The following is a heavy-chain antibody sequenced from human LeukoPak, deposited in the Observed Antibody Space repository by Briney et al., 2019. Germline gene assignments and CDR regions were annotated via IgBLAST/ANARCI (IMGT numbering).Heavy chain of an antibody. CDR3: ARALYSGHADLFDS. D-gene: IGHD5-12*01. Sequence: GGPLRLSCAVSGFTVSGTYMSWVRQAPGKGLGWVSVIYSGGNTYYSDSVKGRFAISRDTSKNTLYLQMNSLRAEDTAVYYCARALYSGHADLFDSWGQGTLVTVSS. V-gene: IGHV3-66*01. CDR1: GFTVSGTY. CDR2: IYSGGNT. J-gene: IGHJ4*02.